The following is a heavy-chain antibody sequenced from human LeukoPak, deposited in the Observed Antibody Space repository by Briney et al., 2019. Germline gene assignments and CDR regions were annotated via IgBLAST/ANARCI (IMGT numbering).Heavy chain of an antibody. J-gene: IGHJ4*02. Sequence: GGSLRLSCAASGFTFSSYEMNWVRQAPGKGLEWVSYISSSGSTIYYAVSVKGRFTISRDNAKNSLYLQMNSLRAEDTAVYYCARESYDSSGYYIFFDYWGQGTLVTVSS. D-gene: IGHD3-22*01. V-gene: IGHV3-48*03. CDR2: ISSSGSTI. CDR1: GFTFSSYE. CDR3: ARESYDSSGYYIFFDY.